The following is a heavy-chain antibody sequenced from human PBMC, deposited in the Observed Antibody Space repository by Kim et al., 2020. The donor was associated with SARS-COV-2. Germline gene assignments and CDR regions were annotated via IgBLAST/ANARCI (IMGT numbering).Heavy chain of an antibody. J-gene: IGHJ4*01. CDR2: ISFDGSNK. CDR1: GFTFSTYA. Sequence: GGSLRLSCAASGFTFSTYAMHWVRQAPGKGLEWVALISFDGSNKYYADSVKGRFTISRDNSKNMLYLQMNSLKVEDTAVYYCARGESRYATGLYHQEYWG. CDR3: ARGESRYATGLYHQEY. D-gene: IGHD6-19*01. V-gene: IGHV3-33*05.